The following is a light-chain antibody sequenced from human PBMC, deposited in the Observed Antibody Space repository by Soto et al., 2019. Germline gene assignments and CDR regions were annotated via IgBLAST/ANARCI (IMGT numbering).Light chain of an antibody. J-gene: IGLJ1*01. CDR3: SSYTRSSSYV. CDR2: DVS. V-gene: IGLV2-14*03. CDR1: SSYVGNYNY. Sequence: GSVSGSPGQSITISCTGTSSYVGNYNYVSWYQHHPGKAPKLMVYDVSHRPSGVSNRFSGSKSGSTASLAISGLQAEDEADYYCSSYTRSSSYVFELGPRSPS.